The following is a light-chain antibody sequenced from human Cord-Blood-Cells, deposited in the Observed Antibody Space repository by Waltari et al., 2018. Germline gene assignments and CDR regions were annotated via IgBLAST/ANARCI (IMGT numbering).Light chain of an antibody. V-gene: IGKV3-20*01. CDR3: QQYGSSPET. J-gene: IGKJ2*01. CDR2: GAS. CDR1: QSVSSSY. Sequence: EIVLTQSPGTLSLSPGERATLSCRADQSVSSSYLSWYQQKPGQAPRLLIYGASSRATGIPDRFSGSGSGTDFTLTISRLEPEDVAVYYCQQYGSSPETFGQGTKLEIK.